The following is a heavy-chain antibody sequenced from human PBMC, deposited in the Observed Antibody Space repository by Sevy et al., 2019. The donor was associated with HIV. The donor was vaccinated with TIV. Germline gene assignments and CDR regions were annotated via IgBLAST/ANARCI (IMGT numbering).Heavy chain of an antibody. D-gene: IGHD5-18*01. CDR2: IYYSGST. CDR3: ARGAGYSYGYFTWFDP. V-gene: IGHV4-59*01. CDR1: GGSISSYY. J-gene: IGHJ5*02. Sequence: SDTLSLTCTVSGGSISSYYWSWIRQPPGKGLEWIGYIYYSGSTNYNPSLKSRVTISVDTSKNQFSLKLSSVTAADTAVYYCARGAGYSYGYFTWFDPWGQGTLVTVSS.